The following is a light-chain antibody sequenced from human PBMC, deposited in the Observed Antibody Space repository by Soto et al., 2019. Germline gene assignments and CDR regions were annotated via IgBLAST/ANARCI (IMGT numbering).Light chain of an antibody. Sequence: DIQMTQSPSSLSASVEDRVIITCRASQSISNHLNWYQQKPGKAPKLLISTASSLQSGVPSRFSGSGSGTEFTLTISSLQPEDFATYYCQQLDSYPRTFGQGTKVDIK. CDR2: TAS. CDR3: QQLDSYPRT. CDR1: QSISNH. J-gene: IGKJ1*01. V-gene: IGKV1-17*01.